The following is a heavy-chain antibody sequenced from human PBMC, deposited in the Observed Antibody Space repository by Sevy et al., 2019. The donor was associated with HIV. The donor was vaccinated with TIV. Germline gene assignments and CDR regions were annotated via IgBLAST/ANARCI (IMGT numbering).Heavy chain of an antibody. V-gene: IGHV3-33*01. CDR3: ARDLEFYDSGDYGPAFMPDF. CDR1: GFTFSSFG. CDR2: IWFDGSNT. D-gene: IGHD4-17*01. Sequence: GGSLRLSCAASGFTFSSFGMHWVRQAPGKGLEWVAVIWFDGSNTYYADSVKGRFTISRDIAKNTLHLQMNSLRAEDTAVYYCARDLEFYDSGDYGPAFMPDFWGHGTQVTVSS. J-gene: IGHJ4*01.